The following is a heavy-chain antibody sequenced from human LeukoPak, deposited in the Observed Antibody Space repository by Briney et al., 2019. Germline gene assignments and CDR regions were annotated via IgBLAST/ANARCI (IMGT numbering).Heavy chain of an antibody. D-gene: IGHD6-19*01. CDR2: INGSGGST. CDR1: GFTFSSYA. Sequence: GGSLRLSCAASGFTFSSYAMSWVRQAPGKGLEWVSAINGSGGSTYYADSVKGRFTISRDNSKNTLYLQMNSLRAEDTAVYYCAKDPSNRQWLVSFQYDYWGQGTLVTVSS. J-gene: IGHJ4*02. CDR3: AKDPSNRQWLVSFQYDY. V-gene: IGHV3-23*01.